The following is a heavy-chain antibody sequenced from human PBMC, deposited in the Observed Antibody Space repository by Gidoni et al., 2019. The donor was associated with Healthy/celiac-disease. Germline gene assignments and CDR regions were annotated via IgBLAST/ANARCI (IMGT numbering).Heavy chain of an antibody. Sequence: QVQLQESGPGLVKPSQTLSLTCTVSGGSISSGGYYWSWIRQHPGKGLEWIGYIYYSGNTYYNPSLKSRVTISVDTSKNQFSLKLSSVTAADTAVYYCARRRWLQLTDWYFDLWGRGTLVTVSS. CDR1: GGSISSGGYY. CDR3: ARRRWLQLTDWYFDL. V-gene: IGHV4-31*03. J-gene: IGHJ2*01. D-gene: IGHD5-12*01. CDR2: IYYSGNT.